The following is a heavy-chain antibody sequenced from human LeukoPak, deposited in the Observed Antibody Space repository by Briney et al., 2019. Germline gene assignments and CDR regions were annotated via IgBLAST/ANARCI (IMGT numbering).Heavy chain of an antibody. Sequence: GGSLRLSCAASGFTVSSNYMSWVRQAPGKGLEWVSVIYSGGSTYYADSVKGRFTISRDNSKNTLYPQMNSLRAEDTAVYYCATRDVGYCGSTSCYELLAFDIWGQGTMVTVSS. CDR1: GFTVSSNY. D-gene: IGHD2-2*01. J-gene: IGHJ3*02. CDR3: ATRDVGYCGSTSCYELLAFDI. V-gene: IGHV3-66*01. CDR2: IYSGGST.